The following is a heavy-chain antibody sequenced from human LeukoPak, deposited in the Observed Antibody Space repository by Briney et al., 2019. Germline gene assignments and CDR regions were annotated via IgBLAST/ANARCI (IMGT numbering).Heavy chain of an antibody. Sequence: GGSLRLSCAASGFTLSSYAMSWVRQAPGKGLEWVSSISGGHGGTYYADSVKGRFTISRDDSKNTLYLQVNSLRAEDTAVYYCAKGQYASGWNSGDYWGQGTLVTVSS. D-gene: IGHD1/OR15-1a*01. CDR1: GFTLSSYA. J-gene: IGHJ4*02. V-gene: IGHV3-23*01. CDR3: AKGQYASGWNSGDY. CDR2: ISGGHGGT.